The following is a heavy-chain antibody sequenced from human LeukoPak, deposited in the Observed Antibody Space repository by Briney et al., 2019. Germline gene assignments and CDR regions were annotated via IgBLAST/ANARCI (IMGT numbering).Heavy chain of an antibody. CDR1: GFTFSSYA. V-gene: IGHV3-23*01. Sequence: GGSLRLSCAASGFTFSSYAMSWVRQAPGKGLEWASVISGNGGRTYYADSVKGRFTISRDNSKNTLYLQMSSLRAEDTAVYYCAKVRDLDTVLGRFDNWGQGTLVTVSS. CDR3: AKVRDLDTVLGRFDN. D-gene: IGHD5-18*01. J-gene: IGHJ5*02. CDR2: ISGNGGRT.